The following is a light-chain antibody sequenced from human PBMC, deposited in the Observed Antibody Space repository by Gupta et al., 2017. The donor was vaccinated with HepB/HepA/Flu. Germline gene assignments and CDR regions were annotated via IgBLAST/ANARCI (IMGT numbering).Light chain of an antibody. CDR2: EVS. V-gene: IGLV2-23*02. J-gene: IGLJ3*02. Sequence: QSALTQPASVSGSPGPSLTISCTGSRRDVGSYNLVSWYQQPPGKAPKVMIYEVSRRPSGISSRFSGSKSGNTASLTISGLQAEDEADYYCCSYATSGTVLFGGGTKLTVL. CDR1: RRDVGSYNL. CDR3: CSYATSGTVL.